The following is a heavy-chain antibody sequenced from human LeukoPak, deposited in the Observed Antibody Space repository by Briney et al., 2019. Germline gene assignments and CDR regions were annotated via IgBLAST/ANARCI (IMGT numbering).Heavy chain of an antibody. Sequence: PSETLSLTCTVSGGSISSYYWSWIRQSPGKGLEWIGYIHYSGSTNYNPSLKSRVTISVDTSKSQFSLKLNSLTAADTAVYYCARHSSSWARFDYWGQGTLVTVSS. CDR1: GGSISSYY. J-gene: IGHJ4*02. CDR3: ARHSSSWARFDY. V-gene: IGHV4-59*08. D-gene: IGHD6-13*01. CDR2: IHYSGST.